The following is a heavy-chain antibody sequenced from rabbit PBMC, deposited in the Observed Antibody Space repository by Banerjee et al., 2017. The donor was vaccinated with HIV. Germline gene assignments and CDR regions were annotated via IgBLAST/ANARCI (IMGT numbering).Heavy chain of an antibody. CDR2: IDSGSSGFT. D-gene: IGHD8-1*01. V-gene: IGHV1S45*01. CDR3: ARDSASSFSSYGMDL. J-gene: IGHJ6*01. CDR1: GFSFSFNHY. Sequence: QEQLVESGGGLVQPEGSLTLTCTASGFSFSFNHYMCWVRQAPGKGPEWIACIDSGSSGFTYFANWAEGRFTISKTSSTTVTLQMTSLTAADTATYFCARDSASSFSSYGMDLRGQGTLVTVS.